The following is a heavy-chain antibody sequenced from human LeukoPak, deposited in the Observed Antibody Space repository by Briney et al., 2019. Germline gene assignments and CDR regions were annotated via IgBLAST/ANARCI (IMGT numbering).Heavy chain of an antibody. V-gene: IGHV4-59*08. CDR2: IYYSGST. J-gene: IGHJ3*02. CDR1: GGSVSDYH. CDR3: ARQGRAFDI. Sequence: SSETLSLTCTVSGGSVSDYHWSWIRQPPGKGLEWIGYIYYSGSTHYNPSLKSRVTISVDTSKNQFSLKLSSVTAADTAFYYCARQGRAFDIWGQGTMVTVSS.